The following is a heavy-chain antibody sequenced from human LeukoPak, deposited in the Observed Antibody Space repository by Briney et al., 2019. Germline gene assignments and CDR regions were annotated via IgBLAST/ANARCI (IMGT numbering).Heavy chain of an antibody. Sequence: GGSLRLSCAASGFTFSSYAMSWVRQAPGKGLXXVSAISGSGGSTYYADSVKGRFTISRDNSKNTLYLQMNSLRAEDTAVYYCAKALWSFSYFDYWGQGTLVTVSS. CDR1: GFTFSSYA. D-gene: IGHD3-10*01. CDR3: AKALWSFSYFDY. CDR2: ISGSGGST. V-gene: IGHV3-23*01. J-gene: IGHJ4*02.